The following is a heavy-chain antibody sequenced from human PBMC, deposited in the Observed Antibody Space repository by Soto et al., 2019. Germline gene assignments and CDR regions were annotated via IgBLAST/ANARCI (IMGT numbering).Heavy chain of an antibody. D-gene: IGHD3-3*01. CDR2: IIPIFGTA. V-gene: IGHV1-69*01. Sequence: QVQLVQSGAEVKKPGSSVKVSCKASGGTFSSYAISWVRQAPGQGLEWMGGIIPIFGTANYAQKFQGRVTITADESTSTACMELSSLRSEDTAVYYCARAGAYDFWSGYYNGAFDYWGQGTLVTVSS. CDR1: GGTFSSYA. J-gene: IGHJ4*02. CDR3: ARAGAYDFWSGYYNGAFDY.